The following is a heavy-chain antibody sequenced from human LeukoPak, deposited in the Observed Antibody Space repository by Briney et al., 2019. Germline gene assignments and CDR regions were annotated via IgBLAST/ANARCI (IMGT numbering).Heavy chain of an antibody. CDR2: ISGSGGST. CDR3: AKVTSSGWYGAFDI. V-gene: IGHV3-23*01. CDR1: GFTLSSYA. D-gene: IGHD6-19*01. Sequence: GGSLRLSCAASGFTLSSYAMSWVRQAPGKGLEWVSAISGSGGSTYYADSVKGRFTISRDNSKNTLYLQMNSLRAEDAAVYYCAKVTSSGWYGAFDIWGQGTMVTVSS. J-gene: IGHJ3*02.